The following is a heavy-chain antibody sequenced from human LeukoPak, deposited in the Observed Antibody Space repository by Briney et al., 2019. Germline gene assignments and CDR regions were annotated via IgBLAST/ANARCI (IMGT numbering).Heavy chain of an antibody. J-gene: IGHJ6*03. CDR1: VGTFSSYA. Sequence: ASVTVSCKASVGTFSSYAINWVRQAPGQGLEWMGEIIPIFGTANYAQKFQGRVTITADEFTSTAYMDLSSLRSEDTAVYYCAKQLRVYYYMDVWGEGTTVTVSS. CDR3: AKQLRVYYYMDV. CDR2: IIPIFGTA. V-gene: IGHV1-69*13. D-gene: IGHD1-1*01.